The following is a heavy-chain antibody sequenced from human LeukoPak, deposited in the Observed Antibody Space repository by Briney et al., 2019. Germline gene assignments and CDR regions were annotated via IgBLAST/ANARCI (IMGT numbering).Heavy chain of an antibody. Sequence: PGGSLRLSCAASGFTVSSNYMSWVRQAPGKGLEWVSVIYSGGSTYYADSVKGRFTISRDNSKNTLYLQMNSLRAEDTAVYYCARGFSSESSGYWNLDYWGQGTLVTVSS. V-gene: IGHV3-53*01. J-gene: IGHJ4*02. CDR3: ARGFSSESSGYWNLDY. CDR1: GFTVSSNY. D-gene: IGHD3-22*01. CDR2: IYSGGST.